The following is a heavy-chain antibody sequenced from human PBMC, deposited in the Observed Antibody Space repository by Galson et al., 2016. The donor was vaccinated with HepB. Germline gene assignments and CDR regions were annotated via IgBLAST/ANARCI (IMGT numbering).Heavy chain of an antibody. J-gene: IGHJ4*02. D-gene: IGHD4/OR15-4a*01. Sequence: SLRLSCAASGFFFSGRAMSWVRQASGKGLEWVSGINNGAATTGYAASVKGRFTISRDNSKNTLYLQMNSPRTEDTAVYYCARDDYSGGRGSPDYWGQGTLVTVSS. CDR2: INNGAATT. V-gene: IGHV3-23*01. CDR1: GFFFSGRA. CDR3: ARDDYSGGRGSPDY.